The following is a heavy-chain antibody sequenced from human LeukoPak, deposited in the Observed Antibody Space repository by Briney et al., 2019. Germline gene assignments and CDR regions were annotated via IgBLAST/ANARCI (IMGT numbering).Heavy chain of an antibody. CDR3: ARPLGSLKEYWWFDP. D-gene: IGHD2/OR15-2a*01. V-gene: IGHV1-2*02. CDR2: INPKSGGT. J-gene: IGHJ5*02. Sequence: ASVKVSCKSSGYTFTSYAMDWVRQAPGQGLEWMGWINPKSGGTNYAQYFQGRVTMTRDTSSTTVYMDLTRLRSDDTAVYFCARPLGSLKEYWWFDPWGQGTLVTVSS. CDR1: GYTFTSYA.